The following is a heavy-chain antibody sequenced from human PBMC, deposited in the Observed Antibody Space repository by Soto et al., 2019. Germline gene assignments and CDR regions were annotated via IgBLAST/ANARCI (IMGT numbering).Heavy chain of an antibody. CDR3: ARDENEDGPQWFDY. CDR2: ISYDGSNK. Sequence: GGSLRLSCAASGFTFSSYAMHWVRQAPGKGLEWVAVISYDGSNKYYADSVKGRFTISRDNSKNTLYLQMNSLRAEDTAVYYCARDENEDGPQWFDYWGQGTLVTVSS. D-gene: IGHD4-4*01. V-gene: IGHV3-30-3*01. CDR1: GFTFSSYA. J-gene: IGHJ4*02.